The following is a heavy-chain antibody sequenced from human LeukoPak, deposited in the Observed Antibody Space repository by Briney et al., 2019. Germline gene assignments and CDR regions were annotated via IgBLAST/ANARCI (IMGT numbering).Heavy chain of an antibody. J-gene: IGHJ4*02. V-gene: IGHV3-48*04. CDR3: ARAMRSGYDY. Sequence: GGSLRLSCAASGFTFSNYGMNWVRQAPGKGLEWVSYISSSSDAIYYADSVEGRFTISRDNAKNSLYLEMNSLRGEDTAVYYCARAMRSGYDYWGQGTLVTVSS. CDR2: ISSSSDAI. D-gene: IGHD5-12*01. CDR1: GFTFSNYG.